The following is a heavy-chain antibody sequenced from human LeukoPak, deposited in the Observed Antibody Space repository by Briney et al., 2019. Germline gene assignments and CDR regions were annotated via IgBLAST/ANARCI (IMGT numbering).Heavy chain of an antibody. D-gene: IGHD3-9*01. V-gene: IGHV3-23*01. CDR1: GFTFSNIA. CDR2: ISGSGEST. CDR3: AKINGPILTGKLDC. J-gene: IGHJ4*02. Sequence: GGSLRLSCAASGFTFSNIAMTWVRQAPGEQLEWVSTISGSGESTYYADSLKGRFTISRDNSKNTVYLHMNSLRAEDTTVYYCAKINGPILTGKLDCWGQGTLVTVSS.